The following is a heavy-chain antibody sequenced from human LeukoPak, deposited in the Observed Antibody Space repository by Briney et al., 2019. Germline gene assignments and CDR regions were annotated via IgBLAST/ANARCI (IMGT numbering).Heavy chain of an antibody. J-gene: IGHJ3*02. D-gene: IGHD6-6*01. V-gene: IGHV3-23*01. CDR1: GFTFSSYA. CDR3: AKHSVEYSSSDDAFDI. Sequence: HPGGSLRLSCAASGFTFSSYAMSWVRQAPGKGLEWVSAISGSGGSTYYADSVKGRFTISRDNSKNTLYLQMNSLRAEDTAVYYCAKHSVEYSSSDDAFDIWGQGTMVTVSS. CDR2: ISGSGGST.